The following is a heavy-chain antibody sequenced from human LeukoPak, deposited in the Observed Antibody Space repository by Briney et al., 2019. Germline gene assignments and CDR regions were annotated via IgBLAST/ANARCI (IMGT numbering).Heavy chain of an antibody. V-gene: IGHV4-39*01. CDR3: ARGHYYDSSGYYYYYYYMDV. D-gene: IGHD3-22*01. J-gene: IGHJ6*03. Sequence: SETLSLTCTVSGGSISSSSYYWGWIRQPPGKGLEWIGSIYYSGSTYYHPSLKSRVTLSVDTSKNQFSLKLSSVTAADTAVYYCARGHYYDSSGYYYYYYYMDVWGKGTTVTVSS. CDR1: GGSISSSSYY. CDR2: IYYSGST.